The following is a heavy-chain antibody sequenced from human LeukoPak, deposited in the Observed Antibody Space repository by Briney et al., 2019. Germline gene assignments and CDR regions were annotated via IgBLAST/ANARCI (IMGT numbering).Heavy chain of an antibody. Sequence: GGSLRLSCTASGFTLGSAWIHWVRQVPGQGLEWVSRISPEGDKSYVNSVKGRFTVSRDNAKNSLYLQMNSLRAEDTAVYYCAREYMVRDRLDYWGQGTLVTFSS. CDR2: ISPEGDK. D-gene: IGHD3-10*01. CDR1: GFTLGSAW. CDR3: AREYMVRDRLDY. J-gene: IGHJ4*02. V-gene: IGHV3-74*01.